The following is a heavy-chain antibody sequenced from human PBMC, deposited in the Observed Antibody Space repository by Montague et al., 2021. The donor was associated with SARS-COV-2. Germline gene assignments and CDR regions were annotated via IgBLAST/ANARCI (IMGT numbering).Heavy chain of an antibody. J-gene: IGHJ4*02. V-gene: IGHV4-4*07. D-gene: IGHD6-13*01. CDR2: VSTSGST. CDR3: ARDVAAAPGTFDY. Sequence: SGTLSLTCTVSGDSISYFYWSWIRQPAGKGLEWIGRVSTSGSTNYNPSLNSRVTMSVDTSKKQFSLRLSPVTAADTAVYYCARDVAAAPGTFDYWGQGTLVTVSS. CDR1: GDSISYFY.